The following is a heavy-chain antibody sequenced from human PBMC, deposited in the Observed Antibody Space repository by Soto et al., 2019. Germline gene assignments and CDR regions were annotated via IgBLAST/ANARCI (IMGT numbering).Heavy chain of an antibody. Sequence: QVQLVQSRAEVKKPGASVKVSCKASGYTLTDYYMHWVRQAPGEGLEWMGWLNPDSGATNYAEMFQGRVTMTRDTSPNTAYMDLVRLTSDDTAVYYCARKVATLNFDSWGQETLVTVSS. J-gene: IGHJ4*02. V-gene: IGHV1-2*02. CDR3: ARKVATLNFDS. CDR1: GYTLTDYY. D-gene: IGHD5-12*01. CDR2: LNPDSGAT.